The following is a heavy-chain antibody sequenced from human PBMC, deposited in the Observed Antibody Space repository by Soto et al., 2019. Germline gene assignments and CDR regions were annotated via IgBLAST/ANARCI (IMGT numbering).Heavy chain of an antibody. CDR1: GFTFDDYA. CDR3: AKDKGVYGQYGMDV. Sequence: GGSLRLSCAASGFTFDDYAMHWVRQAPGKGLEWVSGISWNSGSIGYADSVKGRFTISRDNAKNSLYLQMNSLRAEDTALYYCAKDKGVYGQYGMDVWGQGTTVTVSS. J-gene: IGHJ6*02. CDR2: ISWNSGSI. D-gene: IGHD3-10*01. V-gene: IGHV3-9*01.